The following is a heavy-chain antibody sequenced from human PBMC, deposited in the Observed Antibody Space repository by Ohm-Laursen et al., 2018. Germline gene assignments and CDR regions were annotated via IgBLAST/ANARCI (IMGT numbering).Heavy chain of an antibody. V-gene: IGHV3-23*01. J-gene: IGHJ5*01. CDR3: AKGRSGGTGHGNWFES. D-gene: IGHD3-10*01. CDR1: GFTFSGYA. CDR2: ATGSGRST. Sequence: SLRLSCTASGFTFSGYAMSWVRQGPEKGLEWVSVATGSGRSTYYTDSVKGRFSIFRDNSKNTLYLQMNSLRVEDTAVYYCAKGRSGGTGHGNWFESWGQGALVIVSS.